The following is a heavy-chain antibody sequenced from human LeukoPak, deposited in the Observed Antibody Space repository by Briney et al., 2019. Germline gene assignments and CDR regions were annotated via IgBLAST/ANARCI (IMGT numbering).Heavy chain of an antibody. CDR1: GFTFSSYW. D-gene: IGHD1-26*01. Sequence: PGGSLRLSCAASGFTFSSYWMHWVRQAPGKGLVWVSRINSDGSSTSYADSVKGRFTISRDNAKNTLYLQMNSLRAEDTAVYYSARSSPSYHFDYWGQGTPVTVSS. V-gene: IGHV3-74*01. CDR2: INSDGSST. J-gene: IGHJ4*02. CDR3: ARSSPSYHFDY.